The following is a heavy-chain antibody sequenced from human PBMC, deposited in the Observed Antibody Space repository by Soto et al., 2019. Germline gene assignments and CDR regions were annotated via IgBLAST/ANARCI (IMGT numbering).Heavy chain of an antibody. V-gene: IGHV3-21*01. CDR2: ISSSSSYI. CDR1: GFTFSSYS. CDR3: LRNAFDASGNYYGWPY. J-gene: IGHJ4*02. D-gene: IGHD3-22*01. Sequence: GGSLRLSCAASGFTFSSYSMNWVRQAPGKGLEWVSSISSSSSYIYYADSVKGRFTVSRDNAKNTLYLQMNRLRAEDTGVYYSLRNAFDASGNYYGWPYWGQGVLVTVSS.